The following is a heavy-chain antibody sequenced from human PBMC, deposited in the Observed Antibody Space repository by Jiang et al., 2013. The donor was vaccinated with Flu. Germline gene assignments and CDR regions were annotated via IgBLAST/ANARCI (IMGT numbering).Heavy chain of an antibody. CDR1: GYSFTTYW. V-gene: IGHV5-51*01. J-gene: IGHJ6*02. Sequence: SLKISCKGSGYSFTTYWIGWVRQMPGKGLEWMGIIYPGDSDTRYSPSFQGQVTISADKSISTAYLQWSSLKASDTAIYYCARRKAFSSSWYRPYNYYGMDVWGQGTTVTVSS. CDR2: IYPGDSDT. CDR3: ARRKAFSSSWYRPYNYYGMDV. D-gene: IGHD6-13*01.